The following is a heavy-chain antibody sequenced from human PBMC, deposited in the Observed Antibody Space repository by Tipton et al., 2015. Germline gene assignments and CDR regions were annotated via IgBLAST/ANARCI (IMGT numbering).Heavy chain of an antibody. V-gene: IGHV4-61*01. CDR3: ARSRTNIVVVPADYGMDV. D-gene: IGHD2-2*01. CDR2: IYYRGST. J-gene: IGHJ6*02. Sequence: TLSLTCTVSGGSISSGSYYWSWIRQPPGKGLEWIGYIYYRGSTKYNPSLKSRVTISVDTSKNQFSLKLSSVTAADTAVYYCARSRTNIVVVPADYGMDVWGQGTTVTVSS. CDR1: GGSISSGSYY.